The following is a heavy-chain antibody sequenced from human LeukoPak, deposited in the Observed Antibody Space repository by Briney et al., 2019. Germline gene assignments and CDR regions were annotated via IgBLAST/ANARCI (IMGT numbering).Heavy chain of an antibody. CDR1: GGSISSYY. V-gene: IGHV4-39*07. Sequence: PSETLSLTCTVSGGSISSYYWGWIRQPPGKGLEWIGSIYYSGGTYYNPSLKSRVTISVDTSKNQFSLKLSSVTAADTAAYYCARDRSRIYDFEYWGQGTLVTVSS. J-gene: IGHJ4*02. D-gene: IGHD6-13*01. CDR2: IYYSGGT. CDR3: ARDRSRIYDFEY.